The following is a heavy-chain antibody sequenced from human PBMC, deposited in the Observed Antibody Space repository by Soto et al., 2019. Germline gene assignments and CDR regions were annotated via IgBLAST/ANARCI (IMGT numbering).Heavy chain of an antibody. Sequence: LSLTCTVSGGSVSSSFFFWSWVRQPPGQRLESIGYIYYTGTTNYNSSLASRGAMSVDTSKKQFTLNLRSLTAPDTARYSRARLRTSRCWSLFDSWGQGMLVT. CDR1: GGSVSSSFFF. D-gene: IGHD2-2*01. J-gene: IGHJ4*02. V-gene: IGHV4-61*01. CDR2: IYYTGTT. CDR3: ARLRTSRCWSLFDS.